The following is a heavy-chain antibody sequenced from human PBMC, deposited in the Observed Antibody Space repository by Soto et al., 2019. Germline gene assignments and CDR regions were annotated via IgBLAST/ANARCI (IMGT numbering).Heavy chain of an antibody. J-gene: IGHJ6*02. CDR2: IIPILGIA. V-gene: IGHV1-69*02. CDR3: ARVPPGELLYNYYYGMDV. D-gene: IGHD1-26*01. Sequence: GASVKVSCKASGGTFSSYTISWVRQAPGQGLEWMGRIIPILGIANYAQKFQGRVAITADKSTSTAYMELSSLRSEDTAVYYCARVPPGELLYNYYYGMDVWGQGTTVTVSS. CDR1: GGTFSSYT.